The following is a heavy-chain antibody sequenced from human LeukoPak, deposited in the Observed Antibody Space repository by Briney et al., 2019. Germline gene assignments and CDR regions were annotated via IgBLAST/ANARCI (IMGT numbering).Heavy chain of an antibody. D-gene: IGHD3-3*01. CDR1: GFIFTSAW. V-gene: IGHV3-15*01. CDR3: TTLSYDVHY. Sequence: GGSLRLSCAASGFIFTSAWMTWVRQAPGKGLEWVGRIKSNPDGGTADYAAPVKGRFTISRDDSTFTLYLQVRNLRVEDTAVYYCTTLSYDVHYWGQGTPVTVSS. CDR2: IKSNPDGGTA. J-gene: IGHJ4*02.